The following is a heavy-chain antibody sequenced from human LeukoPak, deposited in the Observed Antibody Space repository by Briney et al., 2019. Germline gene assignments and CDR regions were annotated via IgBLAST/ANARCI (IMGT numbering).Heavy chain of an antibody. Sequence: GGSLRLSCAASGFTFTSYTMNWVRQAPGKGLAWVSSISSSNNYIYYADSVKGRFTISRDNAKNSLYLQMNSLRAEDTAVYYCANNFDYWGQGTLVTVSS. D-gene: IGHD5-24*01. J-gene: IGHJ4*02. V-gene: IGHV3-21*01. CDR2: ISSSNNYI. CDR3: ANNFDY. CDR1: GFTFTSYT.